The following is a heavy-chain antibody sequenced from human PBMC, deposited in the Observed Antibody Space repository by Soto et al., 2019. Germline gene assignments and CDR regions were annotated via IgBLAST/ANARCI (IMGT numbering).Heavy chain of an antibody. V-gene: IGHV4-34*01. Sequence: SETLSLTCAVYGGSFSGYYWSWIRQPPGKGLEWIGEINHSGSTNYNPSLKSRVTISVDTPKNQFSLKLSSVTAADTAVYYCASTMVRGVRWVYWGQGTLVTVSS. CDR2: INHSGST. CDR3: ASTMVRGVRWVY. CDR1: GGSFSGYY. J-gene: IGHJ4*02. D-gene: IGHD3-10*01.